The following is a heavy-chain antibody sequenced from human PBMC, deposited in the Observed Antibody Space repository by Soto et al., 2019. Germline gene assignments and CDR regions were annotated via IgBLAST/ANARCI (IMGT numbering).Heavy chain of an antibody. V-gene: IGHV1-69*13. Sequence: SVKVSCKASGGTFSSYAISWVRQAPGQGLEWMGGIIPIFGTANYAQKFQGRVTITADESTSTAYMELSSLRSEDTAAYYCARVRCSSTSCYHNYYGMDVWGQGTTVTVSS. CDR2: IIPIFGTA. J-gene: IGHJ6*02. CDR1: GGTFSSYA. CDR3: ARVRCSSTSCYHNYYGMDV. D-gene: IGHD2-2*01.